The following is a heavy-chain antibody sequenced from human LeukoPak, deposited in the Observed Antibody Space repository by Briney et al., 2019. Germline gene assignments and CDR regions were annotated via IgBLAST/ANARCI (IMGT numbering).Heavy chain of an antibody. D-gene: IGHD6-13*01. V-gene: IGHV3-9*01. J-gene: IGHJ3*01. CDR1: GFTFGDYA. CDR3: AKDMTVSSSWTGDAFDF. Sequence: GGSLRLSCVVSGFTFGDYAMHWVRQAPGKGLEWVSGINWNSVSKAFADSVKGRFTISRDNAKNSLYLQMNSLRPEDTALYFCAKDMTVSSSWTGDAFDFWGQGTMVTVSS. CDR2: INWNSVSK.